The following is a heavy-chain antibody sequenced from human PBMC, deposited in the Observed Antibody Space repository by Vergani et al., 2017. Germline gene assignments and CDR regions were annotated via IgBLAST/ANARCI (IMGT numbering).Heavy chain of an antibody. CDR3: AKIKAPDYSYGMDV. V-gene: IGHV3-23*01. J-gene: IGHJ6*02. Sequence: EVQLLESGGGLVQPGGSLRLSCAASGFTFSSYAMSWVRQAPGKGLEWVSAISGSGGSTYYADSVKGRFTISRDNSKNTLYLQMNSLKAEDTAVYYCAKIKAPDYSYGMDVWGRGSTVTVSS. CDR2: ISGSGGST. CDR1: GFTFSSYA.